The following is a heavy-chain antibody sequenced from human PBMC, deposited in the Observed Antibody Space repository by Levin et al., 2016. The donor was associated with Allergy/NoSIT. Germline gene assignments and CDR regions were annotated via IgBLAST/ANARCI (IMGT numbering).Heavy chain of an antibody. V-gene: IGHV4-31*03. Sequence: SETLSLTCTVSGGSITSGGYYWTWIRQHPGKGLEWIGYIFYSGSTYYNPSLKSRATISVDTSKNQFSLNLTSVTAADTAVYYCARDRRVETARGPAYRWFDPWGQGIPVTVSS. CDR3: ARDRRVETARGPAYRWFDP. CDR2: IFYSGST. CDR1: GGSITSGGYY. D-gene: IGHD5-18*01. J-gene: IGHJ5*02.